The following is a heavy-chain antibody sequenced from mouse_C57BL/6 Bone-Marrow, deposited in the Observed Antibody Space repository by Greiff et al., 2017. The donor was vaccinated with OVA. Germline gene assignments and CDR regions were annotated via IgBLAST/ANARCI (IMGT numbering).Heavy chain of an antibody. V-gene: IGHV1-69*01. CDR2: IDPSDSYT. D-gene: IGHD5-1*01. Sequence: QVQLQQSGAELVMPGASVKLSCKASGYTFTSYWMHWVKQRPGQGLEWIGEIDPSDSYTNYNQKFKGKSTLTVDKSSSTAYMQLSSLTSEDSAVYYCARGDGVPLDYWGQGTSVTVSS. CDR1: GYTFTSYW. CDR3: ARGDGVPLDY. J-gene: IGHJ4*01.